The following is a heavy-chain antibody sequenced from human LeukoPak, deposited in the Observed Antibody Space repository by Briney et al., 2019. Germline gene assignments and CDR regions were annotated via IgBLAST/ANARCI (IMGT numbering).Heavy chain of an antibody. V-gene: IGHV4-59*01. CDR2: IYYSGST. Sequence: SETLSLTCTVSGGSISSYYWSWIRQPPGKGLEWIGYIYYSGSTYYNPSLKSRVTISVDTSKNQFSLKLSSVTAADTAVYYCARDFRYCTNGVCYTDYYYGMDVWGQGTTVTVSS. J-gene: IGHJ6*02. CDR3: ARDFRYCTNGVCYTDYYYGMDV. D-gene: IGHD2-8*01. CDR1: GGSISSYY.